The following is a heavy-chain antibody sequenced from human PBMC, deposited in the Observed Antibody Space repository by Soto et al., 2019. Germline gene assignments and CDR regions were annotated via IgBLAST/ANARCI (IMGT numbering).Heavy chain of an antibody. CDR3: ARAKYQLLLFYYYYYMDV. Sequence: PSETLSLACTVSGGSISSYYWSWIRQPPGKGLEWIGYIYYSGSTNYNPSLKSRVTISVDTSKNQFSLKLSSVTAADTAVYYCARAKYQLLLFYYYYYMDVWGKRTTVTVSS. CDR1: GGSISSYY. D-gene: IGHD2-2*01. CDR2: IYYSGST. J-gene: IGHJ6*03. V-gene: IGHV4-59*01.